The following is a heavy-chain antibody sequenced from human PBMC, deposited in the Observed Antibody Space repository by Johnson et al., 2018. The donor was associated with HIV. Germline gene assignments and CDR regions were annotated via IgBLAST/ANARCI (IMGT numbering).Heavy chain of an antibody. CDR2: IKPDGSEK. D-gene: IGHD2-8*02. CDR1: GFAFSSYW. CDR3: ARDELYRRYALTAFDI. V-gene: IGHV3-7*05. Sequence: EVQLLESGGGLVQRGGSLRLSCAASGFAFSSYWMAWVRQDPGKGLEWVATIKPDGSEKHYVDSVKGRFTISRDNAKNSLYLQMNSLRVEDTAVYYCARDELYRRYALTAFDIWGQGTMVTVSS. J-gene: IGHJ3*02.